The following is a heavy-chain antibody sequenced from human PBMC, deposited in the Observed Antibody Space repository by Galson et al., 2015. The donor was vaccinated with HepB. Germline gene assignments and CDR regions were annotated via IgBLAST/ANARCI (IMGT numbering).Heavy chain of an antibody. CDR1: GLTFSDYW. V-gene: IGHV3-7*03. CDR2: IKQDGSEK. J-gene: IGHJ4*02. CDR3: AREVLVPTNLDN. Sequence: SLRLSCAASGLTFSDYWMSWVRQAPGKGLEWVANIKQDGSEKHYVESVKGRFTISRDNARNSLFLQMNSLRAEDTAVYYCAREVLVPTNLDNWGQGTLVTVSS. D-gene: IGHD6-6*01.